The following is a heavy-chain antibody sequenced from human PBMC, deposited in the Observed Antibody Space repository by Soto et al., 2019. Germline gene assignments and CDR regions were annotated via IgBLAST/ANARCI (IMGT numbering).Heavy chain of an antibody. CDR3: AQRLGSRGSFDY. Sequence: XGPTLVNPTQTLTLTCTFSGFSLRTSGVGVGWIRQPPGKAPEWLALIYWNDDKRYSPSLKSRLTITKDTSKNQVVLTMTDMDPVDTGTYYCAQRLGSRGSFDYWGQGTLVTVSS. CDR2: IYWNDDK. D-gene: IGHD6-25*01. CDR1: GFSLRTSGVG. J-gene: IGHJ4*02. V-gene: IGHV2-5*01.